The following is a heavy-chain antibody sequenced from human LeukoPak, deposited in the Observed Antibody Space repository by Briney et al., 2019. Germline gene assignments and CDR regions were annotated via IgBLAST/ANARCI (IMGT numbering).Heavy chain of an antibody. CDR3: AKDRTVGASYWCFDL. D-gene: IGHD1-26*01. V-gene: IGHV3-23*01. CDR1: GVTLSTYA. CDR2: ISSSGSGDNT. J-gene: IGHJ2*01. Sequence: GGSLRLSCAASGVTLSTYAMSWARQAPGKGLEWVSGISSSGSGDNTYYADSVKGRFTISRDSSKNTLFLHMNTLRAEDTAIYYCAKDRTVGASYWCFDLWGRGTLVTVSS.